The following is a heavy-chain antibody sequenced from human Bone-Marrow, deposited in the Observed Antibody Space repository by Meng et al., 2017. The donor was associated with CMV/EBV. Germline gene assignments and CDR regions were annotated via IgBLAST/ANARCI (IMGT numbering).Heavy chain of an antibody. J-gene: IGHJ4*02. D-gene: IGHD2-2*01. CDR2: INHSGST. CDR3: ARQPRYQLPVD. CDR1: GGSFSGYY. Sequence: SETLSLTCAVYGGSFSGYYWSWIRQPPGKGLEWIGEINHSGSTNYNPSLKSRVTISVDTSKNQFSLKLSSVTAADTAVYYCARQPRYQLPVDWGQGTLVTVSS. V-gene: IGHV4-34*01.